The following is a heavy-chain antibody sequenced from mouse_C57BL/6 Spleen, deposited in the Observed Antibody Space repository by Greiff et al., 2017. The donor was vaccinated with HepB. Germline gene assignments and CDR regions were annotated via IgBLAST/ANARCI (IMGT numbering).Heavy chain of an antibody. V-gene: IGHV5-4*01. CDR2: ISDGGSYT. Sequence: VQLKESGGGLVKPGGSLKLSCAASGFTFSSYAMSWVRQTPEKRLEWVATISDGGSYTYYPDNVKGRFTISRDNAKNNLYLQMSHLKSEDTAMYYCARGVTMDYWGQGTSVTVSS. J-gene: IGHJ4*01. CDR3: ARGVTMDY. CDR1: GFTFSSYA.